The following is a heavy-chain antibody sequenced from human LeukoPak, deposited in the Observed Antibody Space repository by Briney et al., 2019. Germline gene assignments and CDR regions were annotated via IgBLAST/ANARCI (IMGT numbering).Heavy chain of an antibody. CDR2: IKQDGSEK. V-gene: IGHV3-7*01. CDR1: GFTFSSYW. D-gene: IGHD1-26*01. J-gene: IGHJ4*02. CDR3: ARVSGSYYYFDY. Sequence: GGSLRLSCAAFGFTFSSYWMSWVRQAPGKGLEWVANIKQDGSEKYYVDSVKGRFTISRDNAKNSLYLQMNSLRAEDTAVYYCARVSGSYYYFDYWGQGTLVTVSS.